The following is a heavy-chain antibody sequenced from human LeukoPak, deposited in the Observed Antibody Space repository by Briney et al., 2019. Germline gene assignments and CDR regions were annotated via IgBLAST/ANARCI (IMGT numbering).Heavy chain of an antibody. V-gene: IGHV1-69*05. J-gene: IGHJ5*02. Sequence: GASVKVSCKASGGTFSSYAISWVRQAPGQGLEWMGRIIPIFGTANYAQKFQGRVTITTDESTSTAYMELSSLRSEDTAVYNCARARGPQQLVVNWFDPWGQGTLVTVSS. CDR3: ARARGPQQLVVNWFDP. CDR2: IIPIFGTA. CDR1: GGTFSSYA. D-gene: IGHD6-13*01.